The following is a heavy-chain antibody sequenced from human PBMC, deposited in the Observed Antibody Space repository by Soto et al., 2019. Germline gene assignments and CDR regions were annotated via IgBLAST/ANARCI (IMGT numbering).Heavy chain of an antibody. V-gene: IGHV4-59*08. CDR2: VYNTGGT. J-gene: IGHJ6*02. D-gene: IGHD1-1*01. CDR3: VRQGIGNLHGLVDV. CDR1: SGPSSSHN. Sequence: QVQLQQSGPGLVKPSETLSLTCTVSSGPSSSHNWGWIRQSPGRGLEWIGYVYNTGGTSYNPSLKRRVTRSADTSANHISLTLSVVTAADTAIYYCVRQGIGNLHGLVDVWGQGTTVSVSS.